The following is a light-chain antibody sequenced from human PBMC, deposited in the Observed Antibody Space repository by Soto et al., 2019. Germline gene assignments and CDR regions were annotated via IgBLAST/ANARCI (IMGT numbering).Light chain of an antibody. V-gene: IGKV1-5*03. CDR3: QHYNGYPFT. CDR1: QSVSNW. J-gene: IGKJ3*01. Sequence: DIQMTQSPSTLSASLGDRVTITCRASQSVSNWMAWYQQKPGKAPKLLIYQASNLETGVSSRFSGGGSGTDFTLTISSLEPDDFATYYCQHYNGYPFTFGPGTKVDIK. CDR2: QAS.